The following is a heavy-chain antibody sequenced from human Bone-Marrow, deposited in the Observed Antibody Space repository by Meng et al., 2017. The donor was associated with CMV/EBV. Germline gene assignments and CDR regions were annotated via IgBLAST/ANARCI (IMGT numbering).Heavy chain of an antibody. V-gene: IGHV1-18*01. Sequence: SVKVSCKASGYSFTSYGITWVRQAPGQGLAWVGWISANNSRTNYVEKVRGRVTMTTDTSTTTAYMELRSLTSDDTAVYYCARDEHRLAPGFDYWGQGTLVTVSS. D-gene: IGHD1-14*01. CDR1: GYSFTSYG. J-gene: IGHJ4*02. CDR2: ISANNSRT. CDR3: ARDEHRLAPGFDY.